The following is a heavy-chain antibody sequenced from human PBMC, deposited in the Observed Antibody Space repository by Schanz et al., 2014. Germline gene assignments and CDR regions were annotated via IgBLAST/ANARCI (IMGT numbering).Heavy chain of an antibody. CDR2: ISPYNGNT. CDR1: GYTFSSYG. D-gene: IGHD3-10*01. V-gene: IGHV1-18*01. J-gene: IGHJ4*02. CDR3: SKKLFGSGSHYVVDH. Sequence: QVQLVQSGAEVKKPGASVKVSCKTSGYTFSSYGITWVRQAPGQGLEWMGWISPYNGNTNYAPKVQGRVTVTTDTLKSTSLIELERPSSDRTAVLLRSKKLFGSGSHYVVDHGGQGTLVTVSS.